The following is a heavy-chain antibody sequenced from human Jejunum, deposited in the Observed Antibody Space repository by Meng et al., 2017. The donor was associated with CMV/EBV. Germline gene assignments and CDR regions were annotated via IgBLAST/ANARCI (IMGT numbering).Heavy chain of an antibody. CDR2: ISPYNSHA. D-gene: IGHD3-10*01. Sequence: CRAPSYTFSAYGISWVRQAPGQGLEWMGWISPYNSHAEYAQNLQDRVTLTRDTSTSTTYMELRSLMADDTAVYYCATNGSGSYFADWGQGTLVTVSS. CDR1: SYTFSAYG. V-gene: IGHV1-18*01. J-gene: IGHJ4*02. CDR3: ATNGSGSYFAD.